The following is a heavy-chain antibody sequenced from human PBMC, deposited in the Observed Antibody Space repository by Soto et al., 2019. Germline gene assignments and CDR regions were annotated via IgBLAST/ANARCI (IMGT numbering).Heavy chain of an antibody. CDR2: IYWDDDK. J-gene: IGHJ4*02. D-gene: IGHD2-2*01. Sequence: SGPTLLNPTQTLTLTCTFSGFSLSTSGLGVGWIRQPPGKALEWLALIYWDDDKRYSPSLKSRLTITKDTSKNQVVLTMTNTDPGDTATYYCAHILGVGDTVLVPASMAFFPPDYWGQEILVTVSS. CDR1: GFSLSTSGLG. V-gene: IGHV2-5*02. CDR3: AHILGVGDTVLVPASMAFFPPDY.